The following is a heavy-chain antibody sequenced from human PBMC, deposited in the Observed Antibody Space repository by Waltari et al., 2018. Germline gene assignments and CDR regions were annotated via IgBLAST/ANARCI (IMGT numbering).Heavy chain of an antibody. CDR1: GFTFDDYA. V-gene: IGHV3-9*01. J-gene: IGHJ3*01. Sequence: EVQLVESGGGLVQPGRSLRLSCAASGFTFDDYAMHWVRQAPGKGLEWVSGISWNSGSIGYADSVKGRFTISRDNAKNSLFLQMNSLRVDDTAVYYCTKSAVSYAYDLWGQGTMVTVSS. CDR2: ISWNSGSI. CDR3: TKSAVSYAYDL.